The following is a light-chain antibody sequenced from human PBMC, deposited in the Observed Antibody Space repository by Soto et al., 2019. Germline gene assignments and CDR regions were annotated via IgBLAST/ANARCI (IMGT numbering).Light chain of an antibody. CDR1: QSVSSSY. CDR2: GAS. CDR3: HQYGGSPRT. Sequence: EIVLTQSPGTLSLSPGERATLSCRASQSVSSSYLAWYHQKPGQAPRRLIYGASSRATGIPDRFSGSGYGTAFTITISRLEPEDFAVYSCHQYGGSPRTLGQGTKVDIK. J-gene: IGKJ1*01. V-gene: IGKV3-20*01.